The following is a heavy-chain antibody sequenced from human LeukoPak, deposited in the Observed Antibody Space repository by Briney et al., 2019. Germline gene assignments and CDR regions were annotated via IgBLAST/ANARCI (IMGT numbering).Heavy chain of an antibody. V-gene: IGHV6-1*01. D-gene: IGHD2-15*01. Sequence: SQTLSLTCVISGDSVSSNSAAWNWIRQSPSRGLEWLGRTYYRSKWSNDYAVSVKSRITINPDTSKNQFSLQLNSVTPEDTAVYYCARDDSGVVGYYYYGMDVWGQGTTVTVSS. CDR1: GDSVSSNSAA. CDR2: TYYRSKWSN. CDR3: ARDDSGVVGYYYYGMDV. J-gene: IGHJ6*02.